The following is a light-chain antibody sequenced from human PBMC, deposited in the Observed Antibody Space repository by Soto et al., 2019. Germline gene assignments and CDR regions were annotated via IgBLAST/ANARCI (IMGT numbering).Light chain of an antibody. V-gene: IGLV2-14*01. CDR3: SSYTTISPHVV. CDR1: SSDVGGYNY. J-gene: IGLJ2*01. Sequence: QSALTQPASVSGSHGQSITISCTGTSSDVGGYNYVSWYQQHPGKAPKLMIYDVSNRPSGVSNRFSGSKSGNTASLTISGLQAEDETDYYCSSYTTISPHVVFGGGTKLTVL. CDR2: DVS.